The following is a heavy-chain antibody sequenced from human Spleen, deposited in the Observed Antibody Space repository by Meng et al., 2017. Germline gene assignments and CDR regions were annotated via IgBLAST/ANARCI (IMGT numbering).Heavy chain of an antibody. Sequence: VQLGESGGGVVQPGGSLRLSCVASEFTVRNYWMHWVRQTPGKGLVWVSRINPEGTTISHAGSVMGRFTISRDIAKNTLFLQMNSLSAEDTALYYCVRDFGGESDFWGQGTLVTVSS. CDR1: EFTVRNYW. CDR2: INPEGTTI. J-gene: IGHJ4*02. V-gene: IGHV3-74*01. D-gene: IGHD3-10*01. CDR3: VRDFGGESDF.